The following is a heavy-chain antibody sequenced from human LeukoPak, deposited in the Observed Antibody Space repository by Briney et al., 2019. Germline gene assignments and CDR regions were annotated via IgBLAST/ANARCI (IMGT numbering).Heavy chain of an antibody. Sequence: GRSLRLSCAASGFTFDDYAMHWVRQAPGKGLEGVAGISWNSGSIGYADSVKGRFTISRDNAKNSLYLQMNSLRAEDTALYYCAKDSSMTNDAFDIWGQGTMVTVSS. CDR2: ISWNSGSI. CDR1: GFTFDDYA. CDR3: AKDSSMTNDAFDI. V-gene: IGHV3-9*01. J-gene: IGHJ3*02.